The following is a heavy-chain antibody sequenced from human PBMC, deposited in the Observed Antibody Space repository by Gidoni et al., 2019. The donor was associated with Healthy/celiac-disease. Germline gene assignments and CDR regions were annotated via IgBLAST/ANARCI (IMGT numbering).Heavy chain of an antibody. CDR3: ARNRGVAARREFDY. D-gene: IGHD6-6*01. J-gene: IGHJ4*02. Sequence: SGYYWSWIRQPPGKGLEWIGDINHSGSTNYNPSLKSRVTISVDTSKNQFSLKLSSVTAADTAVYYCARNRGVAARREFDYWGQGTLVTVSS. CDR1: SGYY. V-gene: IGHV4-34*01. CDR2: INHSGST.